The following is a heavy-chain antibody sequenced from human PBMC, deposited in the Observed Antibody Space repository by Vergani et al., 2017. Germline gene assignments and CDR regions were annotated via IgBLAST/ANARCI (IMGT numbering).Heavy chain of an antibody. CDR2: TSGSGGST. Sequence: EVQLLESGGDLVQPGGSLRLSCAASGFTFNHYAMNWVRQAPGKGLEWVSGTSGSGGSTYYAGSVKGRFTISRDSSKNTLYLKMNSLSAGDAAVYYCAKANPRNSGYDYLYCYHAMDVWGQGTTVTVSS. CDR3: AKANPRNSGYDYLYCYHAMDV. J-gene: IGHJ6*02. V-gene: IGHV3-23*01. D-gene: IGHD5-12*01. CDR1: GFTFNHYA.